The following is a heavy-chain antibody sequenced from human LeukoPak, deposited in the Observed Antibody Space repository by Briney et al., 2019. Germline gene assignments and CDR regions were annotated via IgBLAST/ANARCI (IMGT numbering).Heavy chain of an antibody. CDR3: LLTRAYVMDV. CDR2: ISWNSGSI. D-gene: IGHD7-27*01. J-gene: IGHJ6*02. Sequence: PGRSLRLSCAASGFTFDDYAMHWVRQAPGKGLEWVSGISWNSGSIGYADSVKGRFTISRDNAKNSLYLQMNSLRAEDTALYYCLLTRAYVMDVWGQGTTVTVSS. CDR1: GFTFDDYA. V-gene: IGHV3-9*01.